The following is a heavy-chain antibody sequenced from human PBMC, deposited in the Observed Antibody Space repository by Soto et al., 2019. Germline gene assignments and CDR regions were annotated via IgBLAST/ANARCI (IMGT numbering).Heavy chain of an antibody. CDR3: ARELEVWSGYPYYYYYGMDV. J-gene: IGHJ6*02. Sequence: GGSLRLSCAASGFTFSSYWMHWVRQAPGKGLVWVSRINSDGSSTSYADSVKGRFTISRDNAKNTLYLQMNSLRAEDTAVYYCARELEVWSGYPYYYYYGMDVWGQGTTVT. V-gene: IGHV3-74*01. CDR2: INSDGSST. CDR1: GFTFSSYW. D-gene: IGHD3-3*01.